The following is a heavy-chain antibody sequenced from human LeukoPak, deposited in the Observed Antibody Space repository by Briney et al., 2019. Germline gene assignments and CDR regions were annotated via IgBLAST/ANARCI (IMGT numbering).Heavy chain of an antibody. CDR3: ARYYYDSSGYYYEYWFDP. J-gene: IGHJ5*02. CDR2: IYYSGST. D-gene: IGHD3-22*01. CDR1: GGSISSGGYY. V-gene: IGHV4-31*03. Sequence: SETLSLTCTVSGGSISSGGYYWSWIRQHPGKGLEWIGYIYYSGSTYYNPSLKSRVTISVDTSKNQFSLKLSSVTAADTAVYYCARYYYDSSGYYYEYWFDPWGQGSLVTVSS.